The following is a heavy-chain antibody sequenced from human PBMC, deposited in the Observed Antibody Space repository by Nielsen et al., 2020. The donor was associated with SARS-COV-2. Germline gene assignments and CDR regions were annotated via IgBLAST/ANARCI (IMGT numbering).Heavy chain of an antibody. Sequence: ESLKISCAVYGGSFSGYYWSWIRQPPGKGLEWIGEINHSGSTNYNPSLKSRVTISVDTSKNQFSLKLSSVTAADTAVYYCARGRIAVAGTGDNWFDPWGQGTLVTVSS. CDR3: ARGRIAVAGTGDNWFDP. D-gene: IGHD6-19*01. CDR1: GGSFSGYY. V-gene: IGHV4-34*01. CDR2: INHSGST. J-gene: IGHJ5*02.